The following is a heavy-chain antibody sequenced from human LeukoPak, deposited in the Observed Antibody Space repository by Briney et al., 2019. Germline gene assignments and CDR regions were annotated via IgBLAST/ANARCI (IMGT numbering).Heavy chain of an antibody. CDR2: IYTSGST. D-gene: IGHD6-13*01. Sequence: SETLSLTCTVSGGSLSSYYWSWIRQPAGKGLEWIGRIYTSGSTNYNPSLKSRVTMSVDTSKNQFSLKLSSVTAADTAVYYCARDSIAAAGTGFDPWGQGTLVTVSS. CDR1: GGSLSSYY. V-gene: IGHV4-4*07. CDR3: ARDSIAAAGTGFDP. J-gene: IGHJ5*02.